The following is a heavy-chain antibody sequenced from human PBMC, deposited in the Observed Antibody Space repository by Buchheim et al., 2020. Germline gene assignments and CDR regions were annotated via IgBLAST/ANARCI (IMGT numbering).Heavy chain of an antibody. CDR3: AREDLTACSSTSCYTGFDY. V-gene: IGHV4-34*01. CDR1: GGSFSGYY. J-gene: IGHJ4*02. D-gene: IGHD2-2*02. Sequence: QVQLQQWGAGLLKPSETLSLTCAVYGGSFSGYYWSWIRQPPGKGLEWIGEINHDGSTNYNPSLKSRVTISVDTSKNKFSLKLSSVTAADTAVYYCAREDLTACSSTSCYTGFDYWGQGTL. CDR2: INHDGST.